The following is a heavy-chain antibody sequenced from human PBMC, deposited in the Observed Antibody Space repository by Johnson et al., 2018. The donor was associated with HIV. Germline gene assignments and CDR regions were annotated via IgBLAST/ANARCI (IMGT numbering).Heavy chain of an antibody. CDR1: GFTFSYYA. J-gene: IGHJ3*02. V-gene: IGHV3-30-3*01. D-gene: IGHD3-16*02. CDR3: ARIRVAVTFGGVIPRNAFDI. Sequence: QVQLVESGGGVVQPGRSLRLSCAASGFTFSYYAMHWVRQVPGKGLEWVAVISYDGTNKYYANSVKGRFTISRDNSKNTLYLQMNSLRAEDTAVYLCARIRVAVTFGGVIPRNAFDIWGQGTMVTVSS. CDR2: ISYDGTNK.